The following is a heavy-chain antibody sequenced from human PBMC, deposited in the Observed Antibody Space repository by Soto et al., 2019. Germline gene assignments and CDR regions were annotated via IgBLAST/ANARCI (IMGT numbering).Heavy chain of an antibody. J-gene: IGHJ6*02. CDR2: IKVDGFGK. V-gene: IGHV3-7*05. CDR3: ARHGLGYYGLDV. CDR1: GFTFGDHW. Sequence: GGSLRLSCAASGFTFGDHWMTWVRQAPGKGLEWVANIKVDGFGKYYVDSVKGRFTISRDNAENSLYLQMNSLRTEDTAVYYCARHGLGYYGLDVWGQGTTVTVSS.